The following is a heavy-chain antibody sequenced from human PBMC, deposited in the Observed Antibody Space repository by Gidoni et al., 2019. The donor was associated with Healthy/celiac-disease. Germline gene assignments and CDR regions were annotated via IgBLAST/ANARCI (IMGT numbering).Heavy chain of an antibody. Sequence: QVQLVQSGAEVKKPGASVKVSCKASGYTFTSYGISWVRQAPGQGLEWMGWISAYNGNTNDAQKLQGRVTMTTDTSTSTAYMELRSLRSDDTAVYYCARDIVVVPAADYYYGMDVWGQGTTVTVSS. J-gene: IGHJ6*02. CDR2: ISAYNGNT. V-gene: IGHV1-18*04. CDR1: GYTFTSYG. CDR3: ARDIVVVPAADYYYGMDV. D-gene: IGHD2-2*01.